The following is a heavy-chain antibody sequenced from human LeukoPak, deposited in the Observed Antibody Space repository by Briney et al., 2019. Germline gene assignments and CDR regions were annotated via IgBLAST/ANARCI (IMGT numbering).Heavy chain of an antibody. CDR1: GFTCDDYG. CDR3: ARGLYSGSYYRFDY. V-gene: IGHV3-20*04. J-gene: IGHJ4*02. Sequence: GGSLRLSCAASGFTCDDYGMSWVRQAPGKGLEWVSGINWNGGSAGYADSVKGRFTISRDNAKNSLYLQMNSLRAEDTALYYCARGLYSGSYYRFDYWGQGTLVTVSS. CDR2: INWNGGSA. D-gene: IGHD1-26*01.